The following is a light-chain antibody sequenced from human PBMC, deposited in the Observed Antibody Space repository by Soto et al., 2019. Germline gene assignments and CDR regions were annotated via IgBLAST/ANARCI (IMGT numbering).Light chain of an antibody. J-gene: IGKJ2*01. CDR2: AAA. CDR3: QQLNSHPRMYT. V-gene: IGKV1-9*01. CDR1: QGISSY. Sequence: DIQMTQSPSFVSATVGDRVTITCRAIQGISSYLAWYQKKPGKAPTLLSYAAATLQSGVPSRFSGSGSGTEVTLTISGLQPEDFATYYCQQLNSHPRMYTVGQGTKLEIK.